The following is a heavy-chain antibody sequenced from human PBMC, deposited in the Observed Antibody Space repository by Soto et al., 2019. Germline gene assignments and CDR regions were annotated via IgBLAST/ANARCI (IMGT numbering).Heavy chain of an antibody. J-gene: IGHJ4*02. V-gene: IGHV1-24*01. CDR3: ARDSADMDNYYFDH. CDR1: GYTLTELS. Sequence: ASVKVSCKVSGYTLTELSMHWVRQAPGKGLEWMGGFDPEDGETIYAQKFQGRVTMTEDTSTDTAYMELSRLRSDDTAVYYCARDSADMDNYYFDHWGQGTPVTVSS. D-gene: IGHD5-18*01. CDR2: FDPEDGET.